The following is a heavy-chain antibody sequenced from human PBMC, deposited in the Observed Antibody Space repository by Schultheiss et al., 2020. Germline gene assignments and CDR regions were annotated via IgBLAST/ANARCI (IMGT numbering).Heavy chain of an antibody. CDR2: ISYDGSNK. D-gene: IGHD1-7*01. Sequence: GGSLRLSCAASGFTFSSYGMHWVRQAPGKGLEWVAVISYDGSNKYYADSVKGRFTISRDNSKNTLYLQMNSLRAEDTAVYYCAKDKLELLNYYYYGMDVWGQGTTVNVSS. CDR3: AKDKLELLNYYYYGMDV. J-gene: IGHJ6*02. V-gene: IGHV3-30*18. CDR1: GFTFSSYG.